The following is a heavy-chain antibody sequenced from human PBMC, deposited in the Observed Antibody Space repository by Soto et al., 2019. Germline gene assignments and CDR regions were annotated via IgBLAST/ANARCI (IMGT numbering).Heavy chain of an antibody. J-gene: IGHJ6*02. D-gene: IGHD5-18*01. CDR1: GFTFSSYW. V-gene: IGHV3-7*01. CDR2: IKQDGSEK. CDR3: ASSPYSYGFYYYYGMDV. Sequence: GGSLRLSCAASGFTFSSYWMSWVRQAPGKGLEWVVNIKQDGSEKYYVDSVKGRFTISRDNAKNSLYLQMNSLRAEDTAVYYCASSPYSYGFYYYYGMDVWGQGTTVTVSS.